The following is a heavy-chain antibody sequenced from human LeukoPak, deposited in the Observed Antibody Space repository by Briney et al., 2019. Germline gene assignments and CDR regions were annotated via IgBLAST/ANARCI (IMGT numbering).Heavy chain of an antibody. V-gene: IGHV4-39*01. J-gene: IGHJ3*02. D-gene: IGHD6-19*01. CDR1: GGSISSSSYY. Sequence: KPSETLSLTCTVSGGSISSSSYYWGWIRQPPGKGLEWIGSIYYSGSTYYNPSLKSRVTISVDTSKNQFSLKLSSVTAADTDVYYCARGSSGRCDAFDIWGQGTMVTVSS. CDR3: ARGSSGRCDAFDI. CDR2: IYYSGST.